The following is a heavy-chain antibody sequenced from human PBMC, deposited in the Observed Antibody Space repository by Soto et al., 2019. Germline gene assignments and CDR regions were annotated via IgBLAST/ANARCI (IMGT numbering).Heavy chain of an antibody. J-gene: IGHJ3*02. CDR2: INHRGRI. CDR1: GGPFSGYY. D-gene: IGHD2-15*01. CDR3: ARDGGSGAFLDS. Sequence: ASETLSLTCAVYGGPFSGYYWSWIRQSPGKGLEWIGEINHRGRINYNPSLKSRVTISVDTSKNQFSLKLSSVSAADTAVYYCARDGGSGAFLDSWGQGTMVTVSS. V-gene: IGHV4-34*01.